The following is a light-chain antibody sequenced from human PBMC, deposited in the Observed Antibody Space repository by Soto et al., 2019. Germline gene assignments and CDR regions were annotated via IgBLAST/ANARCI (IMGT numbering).Light chain of an antibody. Sequence: QTVLTQPACVSGSPGQSITISCTGTSRDVGFYNYVSWYQQQHPGKAPKLMIYEVDNRPSGVSIRFSGSKTGNTASLTTSGLQVVDEAEYFCFSFTTTSTHVFGTGTKVTVL. V-gene: IGLV2-14*01. J-gene: IGLJ1*01. CDR1: SRDVGFYNY. CDR3: FSFTTTSTHV. CDR2: EVD.